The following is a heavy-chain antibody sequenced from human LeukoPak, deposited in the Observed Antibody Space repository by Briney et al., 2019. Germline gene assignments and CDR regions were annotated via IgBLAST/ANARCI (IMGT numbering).Heavy chain of an antibody. J-gene: IGHJ3*02. CDR1: GRSFSGYY. V-gene: IGHV4-34*01. CDR2: INHSGST. Sequence: SETLSLTCAVYGRSFSGYYWSWIRQPPGKGLEWIGEINHSGSTNYNPSLKSRVTISVDTSKDQFSLTLSSVTDADTAVYYCGKYYDAFDIWGQGTMVTVSS. D-gene: IGHD2/OR15-2a*01. CDR3: GKYYDAFDI.